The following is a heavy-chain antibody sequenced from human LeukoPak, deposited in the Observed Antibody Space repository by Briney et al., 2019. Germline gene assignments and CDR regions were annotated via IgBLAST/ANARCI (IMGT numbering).Heavy chain of an antibody. V-gene: IGHV3-7*04. Sequence: PGGSLRLSCAASGFIFSNHWMSWVRQAPGKGLEWVANIKHDGTEQYFVDSVKGRFTISRDNAKNSLFLQMNSLRAEDTAVYYCARSYSRVGFDFWGQGTLVTVSS. J-gene: IGHJ4*02. CDR3: ARSYSRVGFDF. CDR2: IKHDGTEQ. D-gene: IGHD6-13*01. CDR1: GFIFSNHW.